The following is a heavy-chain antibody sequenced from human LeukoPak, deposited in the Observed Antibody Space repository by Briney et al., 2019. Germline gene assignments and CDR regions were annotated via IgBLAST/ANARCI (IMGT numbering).Heavy chain of an antibody. CDR3: AKNAVTTVYYYYGMDV. CDR2: ISYDGSNK. CDR1: GFTFSSYG. Sequence: GSLRLSCAASGFTFSSYGMHWVRQAPGKGLEWVAVISYDGSNKYYADSMKGRFTISRDNFKNTLYLQMNSLRAEDTAVYYCAKNAVTTVYYYYGMDVWGQGTTVTVSS. D-gene: IGHD4-11*01. V-gene: IGHV3-30*18. J-gene: IGHJ6*02.